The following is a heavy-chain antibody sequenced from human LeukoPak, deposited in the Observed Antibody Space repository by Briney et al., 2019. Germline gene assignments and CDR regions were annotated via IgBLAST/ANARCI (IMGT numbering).Heavy chain of an antibody. V-gene: IGHV3-30*18. CDR2: ISSGGRNK. CDR1: GFTFSTYA. Sequence: PGGSLRLSCAASGFTFSTYAMHWVRQAPGRGLEWVALISSGGRNKYYADSVKGRFTISRDNSKNTLYLQMNSLRAEDTAVFYCAKPYYYDSSKTGDYFYGMDVWGQGTTVTVSS. CDR3: AKPYYYDSSKTGDYFYGMDV. J-gene: IGHJ6*02. D-gene: IGHD3-22*01.